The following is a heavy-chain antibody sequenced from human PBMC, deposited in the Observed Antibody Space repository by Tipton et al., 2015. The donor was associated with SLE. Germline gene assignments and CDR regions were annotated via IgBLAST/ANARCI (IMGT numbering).Heavy chain of an antibody. Sequence: GLVKPSETLSLICTVSGDSISANSYHWGWVRQPPGKGLEWIGNGYYSGSTYYSASLRSRVTISLDRSKNHFSLTLNSVTAADTAVYYCARGCSSSTCEPFYFFGMDVWGQGTTVTVSS. V-gene: IGHV4-39*07. CDR3: ARGCSSSTCEPFYFFGMDV. D-gene: IGHD6-6*01. J-gene: IGHJ6*02. CDR1: GDSISANSYH. CDR2: GYYSGST.